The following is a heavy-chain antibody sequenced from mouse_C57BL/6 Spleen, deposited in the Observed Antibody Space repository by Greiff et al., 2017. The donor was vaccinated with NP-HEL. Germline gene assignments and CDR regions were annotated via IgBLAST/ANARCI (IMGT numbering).Heavy chain of an antibody. CDR1: GISITTGNYR. J-gene: IGHJ2*01. Sequence: EVKLLESGPGLVKPSQTVFLTCTVTGISITTGNYRWSWIRQFPGNKLEWIGYIYYSGTITYNPSLTSRTTTTRDTPKNQFFLEMNSLTAEDTATYYCARERGDYGDFDYWGQGTTLTVSS. D-gene: IGHD2-4*01. V-gene: IGHV3-5*01. CDR3: ARERGDYGDFDY. CDR2: IYYSGTI.